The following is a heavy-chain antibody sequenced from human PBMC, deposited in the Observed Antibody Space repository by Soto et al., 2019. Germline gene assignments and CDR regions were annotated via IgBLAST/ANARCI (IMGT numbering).Heavy chain of an antibody. J-gene: IGHJ4*02. CDR2: ISAYNGNT. Sequence: ASVKVSCKASGYTFTSYGISWVRQAPGQGLEWMGWISAYNGNTNYAQKLQGRVTMTTDTSTSTAYMELRSLRSDDTAVYYCAREEPEPRDYGIITKLDYWGQGTLVTVSS. V-gene: IGHV1-18*01. CDR3: AREEPEPRDYGIITKLDY. CDR1: GYTFTSYG. D-gene: IGHD4-17*01.